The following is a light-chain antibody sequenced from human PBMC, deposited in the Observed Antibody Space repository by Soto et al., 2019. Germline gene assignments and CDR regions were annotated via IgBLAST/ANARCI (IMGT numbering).Light chain of an antibody. Sequence: EIVMTQSPATLSVSPGERVTLSCRASQSVSTTLAWYQQKPGQSPRLLIYGASTRATGIPARFSGSGSGTEFTLTISSLQSEDFAVYYCQQYSNRWTFGQGTKVDIK. CDR3: QQYSNRWT. V-gene: IGKV3-15*01. J-gene: IGKJ1*01. CDR2: GAS. CDR1: QSVSTT.